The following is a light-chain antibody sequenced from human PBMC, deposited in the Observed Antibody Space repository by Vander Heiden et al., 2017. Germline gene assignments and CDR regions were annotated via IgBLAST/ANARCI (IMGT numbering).Light chain of an antibody. Sequence: DIAMTQSPSALSSSVGDSVTITCRASQSISSYLHLYQQKPGTAPKLLSYAASCLQSWLPSRFSGSGSWTDFTLTISSLQPDDFATYYCQQSYSTPRTWTFGQGTKVEIK. V-gene: IGKV1-39*01. CDR1: QSISSY. CDR2: AAS. J-gene: IGKJ1*01. CDR3: QQSYSTPRTWT.